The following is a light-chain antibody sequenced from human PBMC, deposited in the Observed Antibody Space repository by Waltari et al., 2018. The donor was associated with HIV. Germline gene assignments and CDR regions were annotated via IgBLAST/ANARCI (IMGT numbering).Light chain of an antibody. CDR1: QSVNNY. Sequence: ETVLTQSPATLSLSPGERATLSCRASQSVNNYLAWYQQKPGQAPRLLIYDASYGATGIPARFSGSGSGTDFTLTISSLEPEDFAVYYCQQRSNWPPEFTFGPGTKVDIK. V-gene: IGKV3-11*01. CDR2: DAS. CDR3: QQRSNWPPEFT. J-gene: IGKJ3*01.